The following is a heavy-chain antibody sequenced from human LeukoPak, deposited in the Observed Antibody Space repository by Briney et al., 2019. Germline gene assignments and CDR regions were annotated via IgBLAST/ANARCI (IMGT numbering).Heavy chain of an antibody. CDR3: ARHAGSSWYGFDP. CDR2: IYYSGST. J-gene: IGHJ5*02. V-gene: IGHV4-39*01. CDR1: GGSISSYY. D-gene: IGHD6-13*01. Sequence: SETLSLTCTVSGGSISSYYWGWIRQPPGKGLEWIGSIYYSGSTYYNPSLKSRVTISVDTSKNQFSLKLSSVTAADTAVYYCARHAGSSWYGFDPWGQGTLVTVSS.